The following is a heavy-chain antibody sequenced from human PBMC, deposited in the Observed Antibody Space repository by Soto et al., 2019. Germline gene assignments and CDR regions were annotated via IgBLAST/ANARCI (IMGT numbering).Heavy chain of an antibody. J-gene: IGHJ6*03. CDR3: ARLGSVALPAYYYYYYYMDV. D-gene: IGHD1-26*01. V-gene: IGHV4-34*01. CDR1: GGSFSGYY. Sequence: SETLSLTCAVYGGSFSGYYWSWIRQPPGKGLEWIGEINHSGSTNYNPSLKSRVTISVDTSKNQFSLKLSSVTAADTAVYYCARLGSVALPAYYYYYYYMDVWGKGTTVTVSS. CDR2: INHSGST.